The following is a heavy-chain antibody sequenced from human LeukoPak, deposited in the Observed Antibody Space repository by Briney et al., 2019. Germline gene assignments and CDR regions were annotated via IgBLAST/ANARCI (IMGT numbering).Heavy chain of an antibody. J-gene: IGHJ4*02. D-gene: IGHD5-18*01. CDR1: GFTFSSYS. CDR3: AKTQDTSMIYGYFDY. V-gene: IGHV3-23*01. Sequence: GGSLRLSCAASGFTFSSYSMSWVRQAPGKGPEWVAAIIGSGGRTTYADSVKGRFTISRDNSKNTVYLEMNSLSTEDTAVYVCAKTQDTSMIYGYFDYWGQGTLVTVSS. CDR2: IIGSGGRT.